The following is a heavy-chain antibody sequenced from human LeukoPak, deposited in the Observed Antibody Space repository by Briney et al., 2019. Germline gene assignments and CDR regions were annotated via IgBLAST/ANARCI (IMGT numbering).Heavy chain of an antibody. CDR3: ARGGRHCSGGSCYSRYLDY. D-gene: IGHD2-15*01. CDR2: IYYSGST. J-gene: IGHJ4*02. V-gene: IGHV4-34*01. CDR1: GGSFSGYY. Sequence: PSETLSLTCAVYGGSFSGYYWSWIRQPPGKGLEWIGSIYYSGSTYYNPSLKSRVTISVDTSKNQFSLKLSSVTAADTAVYYCARGGRHCSGGSCYSRYLDYWGQGTLVTVSS.